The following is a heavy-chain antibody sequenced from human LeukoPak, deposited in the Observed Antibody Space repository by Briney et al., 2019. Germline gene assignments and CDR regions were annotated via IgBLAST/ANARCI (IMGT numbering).Heavy chain of an antibody. CDR1: GGTFSSYA. CDR2: IIPIFGTA. J-gene: IGHJ4*02. CDR3: ARDRDGGNSGFGFDY. V-gene: IGHV1-69*05. D-gene: IGHD4-23*01. Sequence: SVKVSFKASGGTFSSYAISWVRQAPGQGLEWMGGIIPIFGTANYAQKFQGRVTITTDESTSTAYMELSSLRSEDTAVYYCARDRDGGNSGFGFDYWGQGTLVTVSS.